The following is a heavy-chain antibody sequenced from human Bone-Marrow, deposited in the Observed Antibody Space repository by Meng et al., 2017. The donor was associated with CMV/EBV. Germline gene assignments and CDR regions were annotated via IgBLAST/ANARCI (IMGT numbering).Heavy chain of an antibody. CDR2: ISSSSSYI. CDR1: GFTFSSYS. CDR3: ARDVVEGSGGLGY. V-gene: IGHV3-21*01. D-gene: IGHD3-16*01. J-gene: IGHJ4*02. Sequence: GESLKISCVASGFTFSSYSMNWVRQAPGKGLEWVSSISSSSSYIYYADSVKGRFTISRDNGKNTLYLQMNSLRAEDTAVYYCARDVVEGSGGLGYWGQGTLVTVSS.